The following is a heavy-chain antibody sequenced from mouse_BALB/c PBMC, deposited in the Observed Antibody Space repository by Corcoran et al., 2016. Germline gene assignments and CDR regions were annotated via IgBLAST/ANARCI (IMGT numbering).Heavy chain of an antibody. CDR2: INTYTGEP. Sequence: QIQLVQSGPELKKPGETVKISCKASGYTFTNYGMNWVKQAPGKGLKWMGWINTYTGEPTYANDFKGRFAFSLETSASTAYLQINNLKSEDTATYFCARVLYYTDYWGQGTTLTVSS. CDR1: GYTFTNYG. CDR3: ARVLYYTDY. V-gene: IGHV9-3-1*01. J-gene: IGHJ2*01. D-gene: IGHD1-1*01.